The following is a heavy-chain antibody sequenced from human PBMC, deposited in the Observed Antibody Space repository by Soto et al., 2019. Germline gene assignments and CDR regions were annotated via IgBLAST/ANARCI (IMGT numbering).Heavy chain of an antibody. V-gene: IGHV3-53*02. CDR1: GFIISSNN. Sequence: EVQLEDTGGGLIQPGGSLRLSCAASGFIISSNNMNWVRQAPGKGLEWVSIIYSGDSTSYAGSVKGRFTISRDNSKNTVFLQMNSMRADDTTLYYCARNKPGNYGMDVWGRGTTVTVPS. CDR3: ARNKPGNYGMDV. D-gene: IGHD3-10*01. J-gene: IGHJ6*02. CDR2: IYSGDST.